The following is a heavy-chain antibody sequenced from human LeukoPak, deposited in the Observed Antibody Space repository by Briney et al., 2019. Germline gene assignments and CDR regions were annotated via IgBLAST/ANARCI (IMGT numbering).Heavy chain of an antibody. CDR1: GFTFRTYW. D-gene: IGHD1-14*01. CDR3: ARDGRTTMDV. V-gene: IGHV3-7*01. J-gene: IGHJ6*02. Sequence: PGGSLRLSCVGSGFTFRTYWMSWVRQAPGKGLEWVANIKYDRSQKDYLDSVKGRFTISRDNAKNSMFLEMNGLRVEDTAVYYCARDGRTTMDVWGRGTTVIVSS. CDR2: IKYDRSQK.